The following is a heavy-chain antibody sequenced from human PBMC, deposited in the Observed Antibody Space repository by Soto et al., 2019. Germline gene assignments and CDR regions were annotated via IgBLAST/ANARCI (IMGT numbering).Heavy chain of an antibody. Sequence: SETLSLTCAVYGGSFSGYYWSWIRQPPGKGLEWIGEINHSGGTNYNPSLKSRVTISVDTSKNQFSLKLSSVTAADTAVYYCGRGRGVAARMIYYYYGMDVWGQGTTVTVSS. CDR3: GRGRGVAARMIYYYYGMDV. D-gene: IGHD6-6*01. J-gene: IGHJ6*02. V-gene: IGHV4-34*01. CDR2: INHSGGT. CDR1: GGSFSGYY.